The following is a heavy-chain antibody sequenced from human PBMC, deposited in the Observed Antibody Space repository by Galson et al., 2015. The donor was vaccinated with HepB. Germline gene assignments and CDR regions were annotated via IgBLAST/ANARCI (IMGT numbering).Heavy chain of an antibody. D-gene: IGHD2-21*02. CDR3: ARQYCGGDCYSDY. CDR2: ISSSSSTI. CDR1: GFTFSSYS. V-gene: IGHV3-48*02. Sequence: SLRLSCAASGFTFSSYSMNWVRQAPGKGLEWVSYISSSSSTIYYADSVKGRFTISRDNAKNSLYLQMNSLRDEDTAVYYCARQYCGGDCYSDYWGQGTLVTVSS. J-gene: IGHJ4*02.